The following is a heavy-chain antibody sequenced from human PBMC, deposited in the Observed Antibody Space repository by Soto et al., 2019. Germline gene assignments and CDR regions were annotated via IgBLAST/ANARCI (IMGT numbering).Heavy chain of an antibody. CDR1: GGSISSGGYY. CDR3: ARLYGDPSLNYYYGMDV. Sequence: SETLSLTCTVSGGSISSGGYYWSWIRQHPGKGLEWIGYIYYSGSTYYNPSLKSRVTISVDTSKNQFSLKLSSVTAADTAVYYCARLYGDPSLNYYYGMDVWGQGTTVTVSS. CDR2: IYYSGST. V-gene: IGHV4-31*03. D-gene: IGHD4-17*01. J-gene: IGHJ6*02.